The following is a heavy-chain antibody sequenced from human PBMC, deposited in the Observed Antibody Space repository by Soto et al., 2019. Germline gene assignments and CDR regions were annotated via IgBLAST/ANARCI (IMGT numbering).Heavy chain of an antibody. V-gene: IGHV5-51*01. J-gene: IGHJ4*02. CDR3: AKHEGYCSTTTCSNFDY. D-gene: IGHD2-2*01. Sequence: XESLTISCKGSGFTFTSYWIAWVRQMPGKGLEWMGIIYPGDSDTSYSPSFQGQVTISADKSINTAYLHWSSLKASDTAIYYCAKHEGYCSTTTCSNFDYWGQGTLVTVSS. CDR2: IYPGDSDT. CDR1: GFTFTSYW.